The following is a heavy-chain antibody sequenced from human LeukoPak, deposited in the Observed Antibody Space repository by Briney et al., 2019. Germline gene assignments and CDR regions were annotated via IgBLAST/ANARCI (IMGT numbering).Heavy chain of an antibody. CDR3: SRSHNSNYRGMDV. CDR1: GFTVSSNY. J-gene: IGHJ6*02. Sequence: GGSLRLSCAASGFTVSSNYMSWVRQAPGKGLEWVSVIYSGGSTYYADSVKGRFTISRDNSKNTLYLQMNSLRAEDTAVYYCSRSHNSNYRGMDVWGHGTAVTVSS. D-gene: IGHD1-1*01. V-gene: IGHV3-66*01. CDR2: IYSGGST.